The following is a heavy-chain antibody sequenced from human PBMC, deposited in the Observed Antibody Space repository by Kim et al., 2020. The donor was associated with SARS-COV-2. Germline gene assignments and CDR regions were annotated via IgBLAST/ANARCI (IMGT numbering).Heavy chain of an antibody. J-gene: IGHJ6*02. D-gene: IGHD3-3*01. CDR1: GFTFTSSA. V-gene: IGHV1-58*01. Sequence: SVKVSCKASGFTFTSSAVQWVRQARGQRLEWIGWIVVGSGNTNYAQKFQERVTITMDMSTSTAYMELSSLRSEDTAVYYCAAAATYYDFWSGYSKIGNYYYYGMYVWGQGTTVTVSS. CDR2: IVVGSGNT. CDR3: AAAATYYDFWSGYSKIGNYYYYGMYV.